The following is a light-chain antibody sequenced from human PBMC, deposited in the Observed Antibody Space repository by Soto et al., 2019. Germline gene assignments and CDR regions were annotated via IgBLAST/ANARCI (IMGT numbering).Light chain of an antibody. CDR1: QDITNY. V-gene: IGKV1-33*01. CDR2: DAS. J-gene: IGKJ2*03. CDR3: QQYDSFPYS. Sequence: IQMTQSPLFLSASIDDRVTITCQASQDITNYLNWYQQKPGKAPKLLIYDASMLERGVPSRFSGGGSGTHFTFTISSLQPEDIATFYCQQYDSFPYSFGQGTKLEI.